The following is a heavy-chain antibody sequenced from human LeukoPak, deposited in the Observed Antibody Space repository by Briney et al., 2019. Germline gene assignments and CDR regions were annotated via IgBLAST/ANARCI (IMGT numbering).Heavy chain of an antibody. Sequence: PSETLSLTCTVSRGSISGSIRSYYWSWLRQPPGKGLEWIGYISSSVSVNDNPSLRSRVTISVDTSKNQFFLNLSSVSAADPAVYYCARIPLAYSGAYYFDYWGQGTLVTVSP. V-gene: IGHV4-4*09. CDR1: RGSISGSIRSYY. J-gene: IGHJ4*02. CDR2: ISSSVSV. CDR3: ARIPLAYSGAYYFDY. D-gene: IGHD1-26*01.